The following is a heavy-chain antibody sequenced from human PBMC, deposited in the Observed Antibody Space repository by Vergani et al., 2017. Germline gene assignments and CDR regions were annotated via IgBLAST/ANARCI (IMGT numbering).Heavy chain of an antibody. CDR2: SNAGNGNS. V-gene: IGHV1-3*02. J-gene: IGHJ5*02. CDR1: GYTFTSYA. Sequence: QVQLVQSGAEVKKPGASVKVSCKASGYTFTSYAMHWVRQAPGQRLEWMGWSNAGNGNSKYSQEFQGRVTITRDTSASTAYMELSSLRSEDTAVYYCARDLGYSYGNNWFDPWGQGTLVTVSS. D-gene: IGHD5-18*01. CDR3: ARDLGYSYGNNWFDP.